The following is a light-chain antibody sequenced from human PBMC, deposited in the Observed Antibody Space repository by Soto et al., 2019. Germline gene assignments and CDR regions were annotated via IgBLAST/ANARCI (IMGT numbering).Light chain of an antibody. J-gene: IGKJ5*01. CDR2: DAS. CDR1: ESIARY. V-gene: IGKV3-11*01. Sequence: EAVLTQSPATLSLSPGERATLSCRASESIARYLAWYQHRPGQAPRLLIYDASNRATGIPARFSGSGSGTDFTLTINSLEPEDFAVYYCQEHYTFGHGTRLEIK. CDR3: QEHYT.